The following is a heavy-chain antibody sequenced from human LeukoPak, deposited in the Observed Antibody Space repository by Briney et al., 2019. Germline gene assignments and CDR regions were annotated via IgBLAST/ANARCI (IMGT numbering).Heavy chain of an antibody. V-gene: IGHV4-59*01. CDR3: ARGCSAGTPHNWFDP. J-gene: IGHJ5*02. Sequence: PSETLSLTCTVSGGSISGYYWSWIRQPPGKGLEWIGYIYYSGSTNYNPSLKSRVTISVDTSKNQFSLKLSSVTAADTAVYYCARGCSAGTPHNWFDPWGQGTLVTVSS. D-gene: IGHD6-13*01. CDR1: GGSISGYY. CDR2: IYYSGST.